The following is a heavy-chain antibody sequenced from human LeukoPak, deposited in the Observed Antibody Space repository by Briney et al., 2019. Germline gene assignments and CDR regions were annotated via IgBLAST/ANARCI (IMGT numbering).Heavy chain of an antibody. Sequence: GGSLRLSCAASGFTFSSYWMSWVRQAPGKGLEWVANIKRDGSEKYYVHSVKGRFTISRDNAKNSLYLQMNSLRGDDTAVYFCAKQTHGGYSSGHGDYYYMDVWGKGTTVTVSS. CDR3: AKQTHGGYSSGHGDYYYMDV. V-gene: IGHV3-7*01. D-gene: IGHD5-18*01. CDR1: GFTFSSYW. J-gene: IGHJ6*03. CDR2: IKRDGSEK.